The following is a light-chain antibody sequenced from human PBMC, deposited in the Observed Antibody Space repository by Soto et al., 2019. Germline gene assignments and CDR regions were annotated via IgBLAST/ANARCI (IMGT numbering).Light chain of an antibody. CDR3: QRYELSPFP. Sequence: EIVLTQSPGTLSLSPGERATLSCRASQSVSSTYLAWYQQKPGQAPRLLIYDASSRATGIPDRFSGSGSGTDVTLTISRLEPEDLAVYYCQRYELSPFPCGQGTKREIK. J-gene: IGKJ2*01. CDR2: DAS. V-gene: IGKV3-20*01. CDR1: QSVSSTY.